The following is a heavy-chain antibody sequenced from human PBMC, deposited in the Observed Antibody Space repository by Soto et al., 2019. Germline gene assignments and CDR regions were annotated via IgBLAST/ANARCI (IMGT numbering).Heavy chain of an antibody. CDR1: GFTFSSYG. Sequence: QVQLVESGGGVVQPGRSLRLSCAASGFTFSSYGMHWVRQAPGKGLEWVAVISYDGSNKYYADSVKGRFTISRDNSKNTLYLQMNSLRAEDTAVYYCAKVDPPTVGYSSSWHPLRPYYYGMDVWGQGTTVTVSS. CDR3: AKVDPPTVGYSSSWHPLRPYYYGMDV. CDR2: ISYDGSNK. V-gene: IGHV3-30*18. D-gene: IGHD6-13*01. J-gene: IGHJ6*02.